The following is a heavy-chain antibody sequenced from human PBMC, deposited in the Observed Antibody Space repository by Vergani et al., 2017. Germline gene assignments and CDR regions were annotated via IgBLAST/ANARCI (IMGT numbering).Heavy chain of an antibody. CDR3: TTDVYYYGGETKSY. CDR1: GFTFSNAW. J-gene: IGHJ4*02. Sequence: EVQLVESGGGLVQPGGSLRLSCAASGFTFSNAWMSWVRQAPGKGLEWVGRIKSKTDGGTTDYAAPVKVRFTISRDNSKSTLYLQMIRLKTEDTAVYYCTTDVYYYGGETKSYWGQGTLVTVSS. D-gene: IGHD3-10*01. CDR2: IKSKTDGGTT. V-gene: IGHV3-15*01.